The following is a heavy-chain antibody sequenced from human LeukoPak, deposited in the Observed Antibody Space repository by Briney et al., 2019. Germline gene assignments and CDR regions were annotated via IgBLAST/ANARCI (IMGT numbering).Heavy chain of an antibody. Sequence: SETLSLTCTVSGGSISSSSYYWGWIRQPPGKGLEWIGSIYYSGSTYYNPSLKSRVTISVDTSKNQFSLKLSSVTAADTAVYYCARRLGWFGELFDYWGQGTLVTVSS. D-gene: IGHD3-10*01. J-gene: IGHJ4*02. CDR2: IYYSGST. V-gene: IGHV4-39*07. CDR1: GGSISSSSYY. CDR3: ARRLGWFGELFDY.